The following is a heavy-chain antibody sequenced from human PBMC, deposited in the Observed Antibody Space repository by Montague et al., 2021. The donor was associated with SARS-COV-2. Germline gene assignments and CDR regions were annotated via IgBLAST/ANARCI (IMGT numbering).Heavy chain of an antibody. D-gene: IGHD3-10*01. Sequence: SETLSLTCTVSGGSISSDSFYWGWLRQPPGKGLEWIGLIYHSGGTYNGPSLKRRFSISVDASKNQFSLKVTSVTAADTAVYYCARRPGTFGAAFDIWGLGTMVTVSS. CDR1: GGSISSDSFY. V-gene: IGHV4-39*01. CDR2: IYHSGGT. CDR3: ARRPGTFGAAFDI. J-gene: IGHJ3*02.